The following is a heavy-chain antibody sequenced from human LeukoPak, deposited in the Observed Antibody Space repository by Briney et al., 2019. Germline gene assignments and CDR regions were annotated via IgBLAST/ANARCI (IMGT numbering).Heavy chain of an antibody. D-gene: IGHD5-12*01. CDR1: GYTFTGYY. Sequence: EASVKVSCKASGYTFTGYYMHWVRQAPGQGLEWMGWISPKSGGTNYAQRFQGRVTMTTDTSISTAYMELSRLRSDDTAVYYCTRDILGASGYDSGFDPWGQRTLVTVSS. J-gene: IGHJ5*02. CDR2: ISPKSGGT. CDR3: TRDILGASGYDSGFDP. V-gene: IGHV1-2*02.